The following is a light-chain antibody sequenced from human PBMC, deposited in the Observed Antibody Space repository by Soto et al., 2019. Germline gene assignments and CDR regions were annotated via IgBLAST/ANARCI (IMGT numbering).Light chain of an antibody. Sequence: ELLLTHSPCALSLSPGERATLSCRASQSVNSSYLACYQQKPGRARRLLIYGASSRATGIPDRFSGSGSGTDLTLTISRLEPEDFAVYYCQQYNNWPPWTFGQGTKVDIK. CDR2: GAS. CDR3: QQYNNWPPWT. CDR1: QSVNSSY. J-gene: IGKJ1*01. V-gene: IGKV3-20*01.